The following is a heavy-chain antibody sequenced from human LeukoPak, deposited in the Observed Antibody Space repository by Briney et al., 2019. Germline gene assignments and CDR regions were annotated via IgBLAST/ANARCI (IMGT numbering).Heavy chain of an antibody. Sequence: SVKVSCKASGGTFTIYAISWVRQAPGQGLEWMGRIIPILGIANYAQKFQGRVTITSDKPTSTAYMELSSLRSEDTAVYYCARDSSSWYDSGYYYGMDVWGQGTTVTVSS. CDR2: IIPILGIA. J-gene: IGHJ6*02. V-gene: IGHV1-69*04. CDR1: GGTFTIYA. CDR3: ARDSSSWYDSGYYYGMDV. D-gene: IGHD6-13*01.